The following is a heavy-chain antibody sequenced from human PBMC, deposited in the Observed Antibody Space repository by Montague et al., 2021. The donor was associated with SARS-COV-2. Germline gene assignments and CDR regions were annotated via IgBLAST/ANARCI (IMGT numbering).Heavy chain of an antibody. CDR1: GGSLSSYY. CDR2: IYHSGST. V-gene: IGHV4-59*08. CDR3: ARHVSGSLTHFHH. J-gene: IGHJ1*01. D-gene: IGHD1-26*01. Sequence: SETLSLTCTVSGGSLSSYYWSWIRQPPGKGLEWIGDIYHSGSTNYNPSLKSRVTISVDTSKNQFSLNLTSVTAADTAVYYCARHVSGSLTHFHHWGQGSLVTVSS.